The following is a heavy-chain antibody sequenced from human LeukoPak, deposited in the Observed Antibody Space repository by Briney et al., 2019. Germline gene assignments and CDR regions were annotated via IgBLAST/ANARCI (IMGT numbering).Heavy chain of an antibody. J-gene: IGHJ4*02. D-gene: IGHD1-14*01. CDR1: GFTFDDYA. CDR2: ISSSSSYI. Sequence: GGSLRLSCAASGFTFDDYAMHWVRQAPGKGLEWVSSISSSSSYIYYADSVKGRFTISRDNAKNSLYLQMNSLRAEDTAVYYCARGPTDRFDYWGQGTLVTVSS. CDR3: ARGPTDRFDY. V-gene: IGHV3-21*01.